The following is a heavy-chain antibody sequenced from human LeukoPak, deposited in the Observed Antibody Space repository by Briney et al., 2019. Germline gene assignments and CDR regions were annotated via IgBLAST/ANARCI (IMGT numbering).Heavy chain of an antibody. J-gene: IGHJ5*02. CDR1: GGSFSGYY. CDR2: INHSAST. D-gene: IGHD6-19*01. V-gene: IGHV4-34*01. Sequence: SETLSLTCAVYGGSFSGYYWSWIRQPPGKGLEWIGEINHSASTNYNPSLKSRVTISVDTSKNQFSLKLSSVTAADTAVYYCARTYSSGWYPWFDPWGQGTLVTVSS. CDR3: ARTYSSGWYPWFDP.